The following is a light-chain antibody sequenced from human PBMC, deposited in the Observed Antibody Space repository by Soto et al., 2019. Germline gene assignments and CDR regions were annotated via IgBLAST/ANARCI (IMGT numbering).Light chain of an antibody. CDR1: SSDVGGYNY. CDR3: SSYTSSSSVV. J-gene: IGLJ2*01. V-gene: IGLV2-14*01. CDR2: EVS. Sequence: QSVLTQPASVSGSPGQSITISCTGTSSDVGGYNYVFWYQQHPGKAPKLMIYEVSNRPSGVSNRFSASKSGNTASLTISGLQAEDEADYYCSSYTSSSSVVFGGGTKVTVL.